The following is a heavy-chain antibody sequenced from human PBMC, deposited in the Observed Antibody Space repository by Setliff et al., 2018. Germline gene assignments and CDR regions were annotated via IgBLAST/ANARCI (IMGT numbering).Heavy chain of an antibody. CDR2: SSHSGST. D-gene: IGHD3-10*01. CDR1: GESFSNNY. V-gene: IGHV4-34*01. CDR3: ARRWNFGPYGSGIHDGFDM. J-gene: IGHJ3*02. Sequence: SETLSLTCSVNGESFSNNYWSWIRQPPGKGLEWIGESSHSGSTSYSPSLKSRLTMSVDTSKNQFSLQLTSVTAADTAVYYCARRWNFGPYGSGIHDGFDMWGQGTMVTVSS.